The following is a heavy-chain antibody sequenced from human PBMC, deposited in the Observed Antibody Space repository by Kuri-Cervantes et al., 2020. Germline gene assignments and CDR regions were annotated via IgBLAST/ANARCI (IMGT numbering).Heavy chain of an antibody. CDR1: GGSISSYY. V-gene: IGHV4-59*12. CDR3: ARVGGVAAMAFDI. Sequence: SETLSLTCTVSGGSISSYYWSWIRQPPGKGLEWIGYIYCSGSTNYNPSLKSRVTISVDRSKNQFSLKLSSVTAADTAVYYCARVGGVAAMAFDIWGQGTMVTVSS. CDR2: IYCSGST. J-gene: IGHJ3*02. D-gene: IGHD2-15*01.